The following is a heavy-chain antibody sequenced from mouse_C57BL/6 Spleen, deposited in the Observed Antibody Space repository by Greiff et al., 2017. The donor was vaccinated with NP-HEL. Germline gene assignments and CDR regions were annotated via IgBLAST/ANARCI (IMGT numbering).Heavy chain of an antibody. CDR1: GYTFTSYW. CDR2: IYPGNSDT. D-gene: IGHD1-1*01. J-gene: IGHJ4*01. CDR3: TRPYYYGSSVYAMDY. Sequence: VQLQQSGTVLARPGASVKMSCKTSGYTFTSYWMHWVKQRPGQGLEWIGAIYPGNSDTSYNQKFKGKAKLTAVTSASTAYMELISLTNEDSAVYYCTRPYYYGSSVYAMDYWGQGTSVTVSS. V-gene: IGHV1-5*01.